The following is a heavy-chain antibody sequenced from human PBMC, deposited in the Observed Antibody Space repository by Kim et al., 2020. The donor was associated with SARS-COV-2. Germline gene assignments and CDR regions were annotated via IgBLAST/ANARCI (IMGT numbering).Heavy chain of an antibody. D-gene: IGHD2-2*02. CDR2: ISWNSGSI. J-gene: IGHJ4*02. V-gene: IGHV3-9*01. CDR1: GFTFDDYA. Sequence: GGSLRLSCAASGFTFDDYAMHWVRQAPGKGLEWVSGISWNSGSIGYADSVKGRFTISRDNAKNSLYLQMNSLRAEDTALYYCAKAHRLVIPFDYWGQGALVTVSS. CDR3: AKAHRLVIPFDY.